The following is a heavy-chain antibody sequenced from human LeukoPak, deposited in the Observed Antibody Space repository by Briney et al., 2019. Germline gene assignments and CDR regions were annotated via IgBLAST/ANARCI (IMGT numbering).Heavy chain of an antibody. CDR2: ISSSSSYI. D-gene: IGHD6-13*01. CDR3: ARDLRAAAGTGGDY. CDR1: GFTFSSYG. V-gene: IGHV3-21*01. Sequence: GGSLRLSCAASGFTFSSYGMNWVRQAPGKGLEWVSSISSSSSYIYYADSVKGRFTISRDNAKNSLYLQMNSLRAEDTAVYYCARDLRAAAGTGGDYWGQGTLVTVSS. J-gene: IGHJ4*02.